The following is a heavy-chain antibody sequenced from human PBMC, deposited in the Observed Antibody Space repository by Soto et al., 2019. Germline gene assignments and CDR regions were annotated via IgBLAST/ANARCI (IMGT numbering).Heavy chain of an antibody. D-gene: IGHD6-13*01. CDR1: GFTFTSSA. CDR2: IVVGSGNT. CDR3: AAGQPPPFGMDV. Sequence: ASVKVSCKASGFTFTSSAMQWVRQARGQRLEWIGWIVVGSGNTNYAQKFQERVTITRDMSTSTAYMELSSLRSEDTAVYYCAAGQPPPFGMDVWGQGTTVTVSS. J-gene: IGHJ6*02. V-gene: IGHV1-58*02.